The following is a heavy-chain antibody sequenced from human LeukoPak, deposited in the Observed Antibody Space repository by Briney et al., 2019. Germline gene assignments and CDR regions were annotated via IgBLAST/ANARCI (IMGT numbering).Heavy chain of an antibody. D-gene: IGHD1-26*01. CDR1: GYGFTSYW. CDR3: ARRETSSGSFFDY. V-gene: IGHV5-51*01. Sequence: GESLKISCKGSGYGFTSYWIGWVRQMPGKGLEWMGIIYPGDSDTRYSPSFQGQVTISADKSITTAYLQWSTLKAWDTAMYYCARRETSSGSFFDYWGQGTLVTVSS. CDR2: IYPGDSDT. J-gene: IGHJ4*02.